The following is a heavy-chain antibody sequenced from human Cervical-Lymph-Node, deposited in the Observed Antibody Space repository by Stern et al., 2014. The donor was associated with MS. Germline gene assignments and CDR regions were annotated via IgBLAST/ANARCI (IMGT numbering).Heavy chain of an antibody. J-gene: IGHJ3*02. D-gene: IGHD6-13*01. CDR1: GFSLSTSGVS. CDR3: AHNFGPAGNLDNAFDI. Sequence: QITLKESGPTLVKPTQTLTLTCTFSGFSLSTSGVSVAWIRQPPGKALEWLVLFYWNGDKRYNPSLKSRVTITKDTSENQVVLKMTSMAPVDTATYYCAHNFGPAGNLDNAFDIWGRGTMVTVSS. V-gene: IGHV2-5*01. CDR2: FYWNGDK.